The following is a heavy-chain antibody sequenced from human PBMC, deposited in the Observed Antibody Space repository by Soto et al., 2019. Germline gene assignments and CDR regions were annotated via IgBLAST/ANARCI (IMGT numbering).Heavy chain of an antibody. CDR3: ATVTYYYDSSGYYQLYHFDY. V-gene: IGHV1-24*01. J-gene: IGHJ4*02. CDR2: FDPEDGGT. D-gene: IGHD3-22*01. CDR1: GYTLTELS. Sequence: ASVKVSCKVSGYTLTELSMHWVRQAPGKGLEWMGGFDPEDGGTIYAQKFQGRVTMPEDTSTDTAYMELSSLRSEDTAVYYCATVTYYYDSSGYYQLYHFDYWGQGTLVTVSS.